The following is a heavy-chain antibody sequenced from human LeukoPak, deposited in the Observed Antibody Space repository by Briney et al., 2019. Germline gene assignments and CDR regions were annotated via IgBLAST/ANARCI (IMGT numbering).Heavy chain of an antibody. CDR2: ISGSGGST. Sequence: GGSLRLSCAASGFTFSSYAMSWVRQAPGKGLEWVSGISGSGGSTHYADSVKDRFTISRDNSKNTLYLQMNSLRAEDTAVYYCARDHYYDSSGYTYNWFDPWGQGTLVTVSS. CDR3: ARDHYYDSSGYTYNWFDP. V-gene: IGHV3-23*01. CDR1: GFTFSSYA. D-gene: IGHD3-22*01. J-gene: IGHJ5*02.